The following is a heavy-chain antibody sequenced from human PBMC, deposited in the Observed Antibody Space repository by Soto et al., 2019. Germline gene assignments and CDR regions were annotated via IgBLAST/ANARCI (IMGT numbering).Heavy chain of an antibody. J-gene: IGHJ3*02. CDR2: ISGSGGST. V-gene: IGHV3-23*01. CDR1: GFTFSSYA. D-gene: IGHD6-13*01. CDR3: ARETTGYSSSWYVQDAFDI. Sequence: GGSLRLSCAASGFTFSSYAMSWVRQAPGKGLEWVSAISGSGGSTYYADSVKGRFTISRDNSKNTLYLQMNSLRAEDTAVYYCARETTGYSSSWYVQDAFDIWGQGTMVTVSS.